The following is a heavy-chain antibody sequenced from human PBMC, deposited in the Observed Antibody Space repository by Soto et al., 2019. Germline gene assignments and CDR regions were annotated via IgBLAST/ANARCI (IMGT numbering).Heavy chain of an antibody. D-gene: IGHD3-10*01. CDR1: GYTFTSYF. CDR2: INASDRST. V-gene: IGHV1-46*01. Sequence: QVQLVQSGAEVKKPGASVKVSCKASGYTFTSYFIHWVRQAPGQGLEWMGIINASDRSTSYARRFQGRVTMTRDTSTSTVYMELSSLRSEDTAVYYCATTISLDRGVITWPLDYWGQGTLVTVSS. J-gene: IGHJ4*02. CDR3: ATTISLDRGVITWPLDY.